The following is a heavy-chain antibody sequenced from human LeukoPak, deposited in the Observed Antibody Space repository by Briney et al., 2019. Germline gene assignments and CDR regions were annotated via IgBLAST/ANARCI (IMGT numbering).Heavy chain of an antibody. CDR3: ARDQYSSTWYRGAFDV. J-gene: IGHJ3*01. CDR2: IESDGTST. Sequence: GGSLRLSCAASGFTFTTSWMHWFRQAPGKGLVWVSRIESDGTSTTYADSVKGRFTISRDNAKNTLYLQMNSLRAEDTAVYYCARDQYSSTWYRGAFDVWGQGTMASVSS. CDR1: GFTFTTSW. V-gene: IGHV3-74*01. D-gene: IGHD6-13*01.